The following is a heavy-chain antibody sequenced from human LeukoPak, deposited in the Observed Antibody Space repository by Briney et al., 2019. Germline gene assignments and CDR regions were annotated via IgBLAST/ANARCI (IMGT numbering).Heavy chain of an antibody. CDR1: GGSISSYY. CDR2: IYYSGST. J-gene: IGHJ4*02. CDR3: ARALTVRGVISFDY. Sequence: SETLSLTCTVSGGSISSYYCSWIRQPPGKGLEWIGYIYYSGSTNYNPSLKSRVTISVDTSKNQFSLKLSSVTAADTAVYYCARALTVRGVISFDYWGQRTLVTVSS. V-gene: IGHV4-59*01. D-gene: IGHD3-10*01.